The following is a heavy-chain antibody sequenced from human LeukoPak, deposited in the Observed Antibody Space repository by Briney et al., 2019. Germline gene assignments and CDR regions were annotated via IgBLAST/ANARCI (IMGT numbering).Heavy chain of an antibody. CDR3: ARQLSYYYDSSGYYYYYYYMDV. J-gene: IGHJ6*03. D-gene: IGHD3-22*01. CDR2: IYT. CDR1: GGSISSNNYY. V-gene: IGHV4-61*02. Sequence: SETLSLTCTVSGGSISSNNYYWNWIRQPAGKGLEWIGRIYTSGSTSGSTNYNPSLKSRVTISVDTSKNQFSLKLSSVTAADTAVYYCARQLSYYYDSSGYYYYYYYMDVWGKGTTVTVSS.